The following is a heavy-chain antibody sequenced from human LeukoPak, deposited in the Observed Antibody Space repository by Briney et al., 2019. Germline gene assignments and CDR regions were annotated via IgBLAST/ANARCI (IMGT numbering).Heavy chain of an antibody. V-gene: IGHV4-30-2*01. CDR3: ARHILHYQYDFWSGVEGRTERGWFDP. CDR1: GGSISSGGYS. D-gene: IGHD3-3*01. Sequence: SQTLSLTCAVSGGSISSGGYSWSWIRQPPGKGLEWIGYIYHSGSTYYNPSLKSRVTISVDTSKNQFSLKLSSVTAADTAVYYCARHILHYQYDFWSGVEGRTERGWFDPWGQGTLVTVSS. J-gene: IGHJ5*02. CDR2: IYHSGST.